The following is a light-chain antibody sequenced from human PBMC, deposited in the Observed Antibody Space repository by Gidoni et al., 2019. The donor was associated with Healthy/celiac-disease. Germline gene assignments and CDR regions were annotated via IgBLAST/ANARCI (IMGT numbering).Light chain of an antibody. CDR3: AAWDDSLWV. Sequence: QSVLTQPPSASGTPGQRVTISCSGSSSNIGSNTVNWYQQLPGTAPKLLLYSNNPRPSGVPDRFSGSKSGTSASLAISGLQSEDEADYYCAAWDDSLWVFGGGTKLTVL. CDR2: SNN. V-gene: IGLV1-44*01. J-gene: IGLJ3*02. CDR1: SSNIGSNT.